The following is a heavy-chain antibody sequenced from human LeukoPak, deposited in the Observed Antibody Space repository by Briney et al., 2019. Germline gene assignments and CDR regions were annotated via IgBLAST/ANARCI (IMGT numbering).Heavy chain of an antibody. D-gene: IGHD1-26*01. Sequence: SETLSLTCAVYGGSFSTYYWSWSRQPPGKGLEWIGEINHSGRTNYNPSLKSRVTISVDTSKNQFSLKLSSVTAADTAVYYCARGSGSTNDYWGQGTLVTVSS. J-gene: IGHJ4*02. CDR1: GGSFSTYY. V-gene: IGHV4-34*01. CDR3: ARGSGSTNDY. CDR2: INHSGRT.